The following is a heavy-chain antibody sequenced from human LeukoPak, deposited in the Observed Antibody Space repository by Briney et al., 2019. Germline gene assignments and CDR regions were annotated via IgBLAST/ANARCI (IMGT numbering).Heavy chain of an antibody. J-gene: IGHJ4*02. CDR2: ISRNSRYI. Sequence: GGSLRLSCAASGFSFSTYSMNWVRQAPGKGLEWVSSISRNSRYIYYADSMRGRFTISRDNAKNSLYLQMNSLKPEDTAIYFCASLWEGGYWGQGTLVTVSS. D-gene: IGHD3-16*01. CDR1: GFSFSTYS. CDR3: ASLWEGGY. V-gene: IGHV3-21*06.